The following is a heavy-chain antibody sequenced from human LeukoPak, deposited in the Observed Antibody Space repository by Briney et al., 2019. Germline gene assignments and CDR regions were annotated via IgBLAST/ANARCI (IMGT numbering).Heavy chain of an antibody. Sequence: SETLSLTCSVSGGSISSYYWSWIRQPPGKGLEWIGYISPTGGTSYNPSLTSRVTVSVDTSKNLFSLKLDPVTAADTAVYFRARRSVTRWYYSDWGQGTLVTVSS. V-gene: IGHV4-4*09. CDR3: ARRSVTRWYYSD. CDR1: GGSISSYY. D-gene: IGHD3-10*01. J-gene: IGHJ4*02. CDR2: ISPTGGT.